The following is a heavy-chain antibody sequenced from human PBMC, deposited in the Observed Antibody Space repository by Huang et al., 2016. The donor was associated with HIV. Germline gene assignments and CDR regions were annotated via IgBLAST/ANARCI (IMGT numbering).Heavy chain of an antibody. Sequence: QVQLVQSGAEVKTPGSSVKVSCKASGGTFSKYAISWVRQAPGQGLEWMGGIIPMFGTPNYARKFQGRVTSTADDSTSTTYVEVSSLRSEDTARYYCARGQLGSYGDYDVLYWGQGTLVTVSS. J-gene: IGHJ4*02. CDR2: IIPMFGTP. CDR3: ARGQLGSYGDYDVLY. D-gene: IGHD4-17*01. CDR1: GGTFSKYA. V-gene: IGHV1-69*13.